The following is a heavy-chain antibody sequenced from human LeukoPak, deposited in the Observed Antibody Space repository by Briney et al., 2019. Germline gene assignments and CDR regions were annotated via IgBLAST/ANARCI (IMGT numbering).Heavy chain of an antibody. CDR2: IIPIFGTA. CDR3: ARALMTTVTTLDY. Sequence: GASVKVSCKASGYTFTSYGISWVRQAPGQGLEWMGGIIPIFGTANYAQKFQGRVTITADESTSTAYMELSSLRSEDTAVYYCARALMTTVTTLDYWGQGTLVTVSS. D-gene: IGHD4-17*01. J-gene: IGHJ4*02. V-gene: IGHV1-69*13. CDR1: GYTFTSYG.